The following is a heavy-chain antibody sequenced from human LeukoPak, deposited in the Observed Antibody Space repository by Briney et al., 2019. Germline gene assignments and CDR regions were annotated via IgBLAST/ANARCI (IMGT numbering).Heavy chain of an antibody. CDR2: IYNCGTT. D-gene: IGHD6-6*01. Sequence: PGGSLRLSCAASGVTSNYFTWVRQAPGQGLEWVSVIYNCGTTYYADSVKGRFTISRDNSKSTLSVYLQMNSLRTGDTAVYYCAGGGEAARSLHYWGQGTLVTVSS. CDR3: AGGGEAARSLHY. CDR1: GVTSNY. J-gene: IGHJ4*02. V-gene: IGHV3-66*03.